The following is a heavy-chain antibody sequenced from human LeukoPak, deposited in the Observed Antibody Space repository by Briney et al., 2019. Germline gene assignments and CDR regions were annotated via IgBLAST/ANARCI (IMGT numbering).Heavy chain of an antibody. CDR1: GYSVTTYW. CDR2: IYPGDSDT. Sequence: GESLKISCKGSGYSVTTYWIGWVRQMPGKGLEWMGIIYPGDSDTRYSPSFQGQVTISADKSISTAYLQWSSLKASDTAIYYCARPVLTGYYKGVGAFDIWGQGTMVTVSS. D-gene: IGHD3-9*01. J-gene: IGHJ3*02. V-gene: IGHV5-51*01. CDR3: ARPVLTGYYKGVGAFDI.